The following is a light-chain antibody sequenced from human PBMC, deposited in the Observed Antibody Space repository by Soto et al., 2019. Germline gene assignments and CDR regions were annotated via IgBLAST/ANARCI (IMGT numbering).Light chain of an antibody. CDR3: QQYNNWPVT. Sequence: EIALTQSPGTLSVSQGERATLSCRASQSVSSSYLAWYQQKPGQAPRLLIYGASTRATAIPARFSGSGSGTEFTLTISSLQSEDFAVYYCQQYNNWPVTFGQGTKVDIK. J-gene: IGKJ1*01. CDR2: GAS. V-gene: IGKV3-15*01. CDR1: QSVSSSY.